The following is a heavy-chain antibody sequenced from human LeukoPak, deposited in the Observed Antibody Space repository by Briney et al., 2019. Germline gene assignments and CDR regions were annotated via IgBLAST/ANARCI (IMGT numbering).Heavy chain of an antibody. CDR3: ARDALGWYCSGGSCANSYNWFDP. CDR1: HEFFSGFY. CDR2: INHGGTT. V-gene: IGHV4-34*01. Sequence: SETLSLTCNVSHEFFSGFYWSWIRQPPGKGLEWIGDINHGGTTKFNPSLKGRVTISIDTSNNQFSLKVNSVTAADTAVYYRARDALGWYCSGGSCANSYNWFDPWGQGTLVTVSS. J-gene: IGHJ5*02. D-gene: IGHD2-15*01.